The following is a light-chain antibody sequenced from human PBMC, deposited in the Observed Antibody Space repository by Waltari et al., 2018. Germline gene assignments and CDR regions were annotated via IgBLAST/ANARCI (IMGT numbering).Light chain of an antibody. Sequence: EIVLTQSPCTLSLSLGERATLSCRASQSVSKYLAWYQQRPGQAPRLHIYDASIRATGIPDRFSGSGSGTDFSLTISRLEPEDFAVYYCQKYVNLPATFGQGTKVEIK. CDR3: QKYVNLPAT. J-gene: IGKJ1*01. V-gene: IGKV3-20*01. CDR2: DAS. CDR1: QSVSKY.